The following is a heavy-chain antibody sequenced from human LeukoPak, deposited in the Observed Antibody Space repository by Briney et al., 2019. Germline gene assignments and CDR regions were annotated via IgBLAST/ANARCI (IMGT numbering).Heavy chain of an antibody. J-gene: IGHJ4*02. CDR1: GFTFSSYA. Sequence: GGSLRLSCAACGFTFSSYAMSWVRQAPGKGLEWGSAISGSGGSTYYADSVKGRFTISRDNSKNTLYLQMNSLRAEDTAVYYCAKVHDYYDSSGYFFDYWGQGTLVTVSS. D-gene: IGHD3-22*01. CDR3: AKVHDYYDSSGYFFDY. CDR2: ISGSGGST. V-gene: IGHV3-23*01.